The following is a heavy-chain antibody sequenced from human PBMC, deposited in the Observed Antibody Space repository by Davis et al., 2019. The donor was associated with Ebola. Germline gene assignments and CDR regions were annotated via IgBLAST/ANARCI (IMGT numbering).Heavy chain of an antibody. CDR3: ARGADDSSFYYYYYMDV. CDR1: GGSISSYY. CDR2: IYYSGST. V-gene: IGHV4-59*01. Sequence: PSETLSLTCTVSGGSISSYYWSWIRQPPGKGLEWIGYIYYSGSTNYNPSLKSRVTISVDTSKNQFSLKLSSVTAADTAVYYCARGADDSSFYYYYYMDVWGKGTTVTVSS. J-gene: IGHJ6*03. D-gene: IGHD6-6*01.